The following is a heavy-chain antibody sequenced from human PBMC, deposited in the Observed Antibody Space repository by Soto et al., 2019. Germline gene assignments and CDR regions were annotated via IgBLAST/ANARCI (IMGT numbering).Heavy chain of an antibody. J-gene: IGHJ6*02. CDR2: IIPIFGTA. CDR1: GGTFSSYA. CDR3: ATASRAVIAYYYYGMDV. Sequence: SVKVSCKASGGTFSSYAISWVRQAPGQGLEWMGGIIPIFGTANYAQKFQGRVTITADESTSTAYMELSSLRSEDTAVYYCATASRAVIAYYYYGMDVWGQGTTVTVSS. D-gene: IGHD2-21*01. V-gene: IGHV1-69*13.